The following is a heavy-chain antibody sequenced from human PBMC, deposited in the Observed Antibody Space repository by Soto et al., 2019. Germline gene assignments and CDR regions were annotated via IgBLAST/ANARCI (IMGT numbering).Heavy chain of an antibody. J-gene: IGHJ5*02. CDR1: GFTFSSYE. CDR2: ISGSTGST. Sequence: EVQLLESGGGLVQPGGSLRLSCAASGFTFSSYEMSWVRQATGKGLEWVSTISGSTGSTYYAESVKGRFTISRDSSKSTLYLPMDSLRAEDAAVYYCAKENEAWGKGTLVTVSS. CDR3: AKENEA. V-gene: IGHV3-23*01.